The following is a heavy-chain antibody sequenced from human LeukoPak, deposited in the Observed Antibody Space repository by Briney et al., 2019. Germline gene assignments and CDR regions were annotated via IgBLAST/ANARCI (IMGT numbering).Heavy chain of an antibody. D-gene: IGHD2-15*01. CDR3: AINQAGYCGGGSCYRHEFYYMDV. Sequence: ASVNVSCMASLGTFSTYVISWVRQAPAQGLEWMGGIIPFFGTANYAEKFQDRVTITADKSTSTAYMELSSLRSEDTAMYYCAINQAGYCGGGSCYRHEFYYMDVWGKGTSVTVSS. CDR2: IIPFFGTA. J-gene: IGHJ6*03. CDR1: LGTFSTYV. V-gene: IGHV1-69*06.